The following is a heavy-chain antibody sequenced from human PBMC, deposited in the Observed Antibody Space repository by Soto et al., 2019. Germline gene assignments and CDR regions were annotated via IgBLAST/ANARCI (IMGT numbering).Heavy chain of an antibody. Sequence: QVQLVQSGAEVRKPGASVKLSCKTSGHGFTSYYIHWVRQAPGQGLEWMGVVNPSRGSTNYAQKFQDRLTLTSDTSTRTVYMELSSLISDDTAVFYCAHALGYSSGFDAWGQGALVTVSS. V-gene: IGHV1-46*01. CDR3: AHALGYSSGFDA. CDR2: VNPSRGST. J-gene: IGHJ5*02. D-gene: IGHD5-18*01. CDR1: GHGFTSYY.